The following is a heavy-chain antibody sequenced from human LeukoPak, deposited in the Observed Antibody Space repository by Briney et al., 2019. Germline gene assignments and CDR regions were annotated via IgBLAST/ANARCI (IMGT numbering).Heavy chain of an antibody. J-gene: IGHJ4*02. D-gene: IGHD4-17*01. V-gene: IGHV4-34*01. CDR1: GGSFRGSY. CDR3: PRGGTVTTD. Sequence: SETLSLTCAVYGGSFRGSYWSWIRQPPGKGLEWIGEITDSGTTNYNPSLKSRVTISVDTSNNRFSLKLSSVTAADTAVYYCPRGGTVTTDWGQGTLVTVSS. CDR2: ITDSGTT.